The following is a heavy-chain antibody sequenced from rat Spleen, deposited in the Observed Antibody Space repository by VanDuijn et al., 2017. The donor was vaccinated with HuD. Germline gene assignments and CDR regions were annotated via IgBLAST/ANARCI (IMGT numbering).Heavy chain of an antibody. CDR3: ASAGYNWFAY. CDR1: GYSITSSYK. CDR2: INSAGST. Sequence: EVQLQESGPGLVKPSQSLSLTCSVPGYSITSSYKWTWIRKFPGNKLEWMGYINSAGSTNYNPSLKSRISITRDTSKNQFFLQVNSVTTEDTATYYCASAGYNWFAYWVQGTLVTVSS. D-gene: IGHD4-3*01. V-gene: IGHV3-3*01. J-gene: IGHJ3*01.